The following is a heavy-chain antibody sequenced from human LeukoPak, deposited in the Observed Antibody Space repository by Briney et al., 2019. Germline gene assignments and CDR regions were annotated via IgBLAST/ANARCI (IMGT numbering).Heavy chain of an antibody. CDR2: IIPIFGTA. D-gene: IGHD3-10*01. J-gene: IGHJ3*02. V-gene: IGHV1-69*06. CDR1: GGTFSSYA. CDR3: ASDLTFYGSGSYYTTSFDI. Sequence: SVKVSCKASGGTFSSYAISWVRQAPGQGLEWMGGIIPIFGTANYAQKFQGRVTITADKSTSTAYMELSSLRSEDTAVYYCASDLTFYGSGSYYTTSFDIWGQGTMVTVSS.